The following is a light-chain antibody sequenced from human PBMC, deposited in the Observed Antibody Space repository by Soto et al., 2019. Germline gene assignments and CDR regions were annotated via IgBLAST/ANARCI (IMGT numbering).Light chain of an antibody. Sequence: QSVLTQPASVSGSPGQSITISCTGTSSDVGGYNYVSWYQQHPGNAPRLMLYEVNNRPSGVPNRFSGSKSGNTASLTISGLQAEDEADYYCSSKTSSRTPFVFGTGTKVTVL. J-gene: IGLJ1*01. V-gene: IGLV2-14*01. CDR1: SSDVGGYNY. CDR2: EVN. CDR3: SSKTSSRTPFV.